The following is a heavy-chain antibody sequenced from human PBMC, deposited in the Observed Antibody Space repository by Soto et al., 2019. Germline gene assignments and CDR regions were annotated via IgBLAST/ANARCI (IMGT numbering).Heavy chain of an antibody. V-gene: IGHV5-10-1*01. CDR3: ARCSGSYYHYYYYGMDV. Sequence: GESLKISCKGSGYSFTSYWISWVRQMPGKGLEWMGRIDPSDSYTNYSPSFQGHVTISADKSISTAYLQWSSLKASDTAMYYCARCSGSYYHYYYYGMDVWGQGTTVTVSS. CDR1: GYSFTSYW. D-gene: IGHD1-26*01. J-gene: IGHJ6*02. CDR2: IDPSDSYT.